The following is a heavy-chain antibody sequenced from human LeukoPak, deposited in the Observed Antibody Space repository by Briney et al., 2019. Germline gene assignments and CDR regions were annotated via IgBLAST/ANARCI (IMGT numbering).Heavy chain of an antibody. Sequence: GGSLRLSCAASGFTFSSYAMNWVRQAPGKGLEWVSHISGSGISTYYADSVEGRFTISRDNSKNTLYLQMNSLRAEDTAVYYCAKDRSIAAGDDAFDIWGQGTMVTVSS. CDR2: ISGSGIST. J-gene: IGHJ3*02. D-gene: IGHD6-13*01. CDR3: AKDRSIAAGDDAFDI. V-gene: IGHV3-23*01. CDR1: GFTFSSYA.